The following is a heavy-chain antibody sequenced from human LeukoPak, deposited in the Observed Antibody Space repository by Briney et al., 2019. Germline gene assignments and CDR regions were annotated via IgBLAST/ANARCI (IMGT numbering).Heavy chain of an antibody. V-gene: IGHV3-7*01. CDR2: IKQDGTEK. J-gene: IGHJ4*02. CDR1: GFTFTTYW. Sequence: PGGSLRLSCAASGFTFTTYWMSWVRQAPGKGLEWVANIKQDGTEKYYVDSVKGRFTISRDNSKNTLYLQMNSLRAEDMAVYYCAKDPRRYSRTGGYFDYWGQGTLVTVSS. CDR3: AKDPRRYSRTGGYFDY. D-gene: IGHD6-13*01.